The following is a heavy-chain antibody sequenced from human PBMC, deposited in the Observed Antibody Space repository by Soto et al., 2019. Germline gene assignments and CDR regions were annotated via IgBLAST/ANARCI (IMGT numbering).Heavy chain of an antibody. V-gene: IGHV3-49*03. CDR3: TRVLDSGYYDFRWFDP. J-gene: IGHJ5*02. D-gene: IGHD3-22*01. CDR1: GFTFGDYA. CDR2: IRSKAYGGTT. Sequence: GGSLRLSCTASGFTFGDYAMSWFRQAPGKGLEWVGFIRSKAYGGTTEYAASVKGRFTISRDDSKSIAYLQMNSLKTEDTAVYYCTRVLDSGYYDFRWFDPWGQGTLVTVSS.